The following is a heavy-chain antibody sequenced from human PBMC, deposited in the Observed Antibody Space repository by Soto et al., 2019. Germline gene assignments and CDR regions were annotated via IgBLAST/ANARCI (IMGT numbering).Heavy chain of an antibody. CDR1: GYTFTSYG. CDR2: ISAYNGNT. Sequence: ASVKVSCKASGYTFTSYGISWVRQAPGQGLEWMGWISAYNGNTNYAQKLQGRVTMTTDTSTSTAYMELRSLRSDDTAVSYCAREVLVIAAAGEVDYWGQGTLFTVSS. CDR3: AREVLVIAAAGEVDY. J-gene: IGHJ4*02. V-gene: IGHV1-18*01. D-gene: IGHD6-13*01.